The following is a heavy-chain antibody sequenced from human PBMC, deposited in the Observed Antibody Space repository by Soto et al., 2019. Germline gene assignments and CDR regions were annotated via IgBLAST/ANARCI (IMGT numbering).Heavy chain of an antibody. CDR2: IYYSGST. CDR1: GGSISSGGYY. Sequence: QVQLQESGPGLVKPSQTLSLTCTVSGGSISSGGYYWSWIRQHPGKGLEWIGYIYYSGSTYYNPSLKSRVTISVDTSKNQFPLKLSSVTAAATAVYYCARTTVYSSGWYYFDYWGQGTLVTVSS. CDR3: ARTTVYSSGWYYFDY. J-gene: IGHJ4*02. D-gene: IGHD6-19*01. V-gene: IGHV4-31*03.